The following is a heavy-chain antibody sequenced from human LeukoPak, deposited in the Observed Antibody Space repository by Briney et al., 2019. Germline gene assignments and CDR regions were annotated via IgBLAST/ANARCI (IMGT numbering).Heavy chain of an antibody. CDR2: IYSGGSA. Sequence: GGSLRLSCAASGFPFNAYWMTWVRQAPGKGLEWVSVIYSGGSAYYADSVKGRFTISRDNSKNTLYLQMNSLRAEDTAVYYCARDRGASGSYAPPNWFDPWGQGTLVTVSS. V-gene: IGHV3-53*01. CDR1: GFPFNAYW. D-gene: IGHD1-26*01. CDR3: ARDRGASGSYAPPNWFDP. J-gene: IGHJ5*02.